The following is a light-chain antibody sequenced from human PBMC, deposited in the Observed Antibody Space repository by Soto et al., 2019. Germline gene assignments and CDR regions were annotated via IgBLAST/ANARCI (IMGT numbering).Light chain of an antibody. CDR3: AAWDDSLSGYV. CDR1: SSNIGTNY. Sequence: QAVVTQPPSASGTPGQRVTISCSGSSSNIGTNYVYWYQQLPGTAPKLLIHRNNQRPSGVPDRFSGSKSGTSASLAISGLRSEDEADYYCAAWDDSLSGYVFGTGTKLTVL. V-gene: IGLV1-47*01. J-gene: IGLJ1*01. CDR2: RNN.